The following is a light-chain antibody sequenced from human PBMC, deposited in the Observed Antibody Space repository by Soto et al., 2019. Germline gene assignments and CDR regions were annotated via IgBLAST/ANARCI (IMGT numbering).Light chain of an antibody. CDR3: QQYGSSPPFT. J-gene: IGKJ2*01. CDR1: QSVSSRY. Sequence: EIVLTQSPGTLSLSPGERATLSCRASQSVSSRYLAWYQQNPGQAPRLLIYGASNRATGIPDRFSGSGSGTDFTLTISRLKPEDFAVYFCQQYGSSPPFTFGQGTKVDIK. V-gene: IGKV3-20*01. CDR2: GAS.